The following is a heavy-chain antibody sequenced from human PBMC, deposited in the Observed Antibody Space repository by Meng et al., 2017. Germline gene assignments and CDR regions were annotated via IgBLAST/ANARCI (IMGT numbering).Heavy chain of an antibody. CDR1: GGSISSYY. Sequence: SETLALTCTVSGGSISSYYWSWIRQPPGKGLEWIGYIYYSGSSNYNPSLKSRVTISVDTSKNQFSLKLCSVTAADTAVYYCAIALGYSSGWYGLDYWGQGTLVTVSS. CDR3: AIALGYSSGWYGLDY. CDR2: IYYSGSS. J-gene: IGHJ4*02. V-gene: IGHV4-59*01. D-gene: IGHD6-19*01.